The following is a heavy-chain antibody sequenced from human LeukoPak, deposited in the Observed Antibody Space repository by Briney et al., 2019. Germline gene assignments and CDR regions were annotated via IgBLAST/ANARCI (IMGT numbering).Heavy chain of an antibody. CDR2: IIPSFGTA. D-gene: IGHD3-10*01. CDR3: AREAYYYGSGSYYSLID. V-gene: IGHV1-69*05. CDR1: GGTFSSYA. Sequence: SVKVSCKASGGTFSSYAISWVRQAPGQGLEWMGGIIPSFGTANYAQKFQGRVTITTDESTSTAYMELSSLRSEDTAVYYWAREAYYYGSGSYYSLIDWGQGTLVTVSS. J-gene: IGHJ4*02.